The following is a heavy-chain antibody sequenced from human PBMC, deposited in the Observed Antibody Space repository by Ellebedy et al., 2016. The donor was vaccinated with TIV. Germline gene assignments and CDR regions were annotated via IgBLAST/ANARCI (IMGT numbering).Heavy chain of an antibody. D-gene: IGHD2-8*01. CDR1: GYTFTSYY. CDR2: INPSGGST. CDR3: ATDLRYCTNGVCFKRFDAFDV. Sequence: AASVKVSCKASGYTFTSYYMHWVRQAPGQGLEWMGIINPSGGSTSCAQKFQGRVTMTSDTSTSTVYMELSSLRSEDTAVYYCATDLRYCTNGVCFKRFDAFDVWGQGTMVTVSS. V-gene: IGHV1-46*01. J-gene: IGHJ3*01.